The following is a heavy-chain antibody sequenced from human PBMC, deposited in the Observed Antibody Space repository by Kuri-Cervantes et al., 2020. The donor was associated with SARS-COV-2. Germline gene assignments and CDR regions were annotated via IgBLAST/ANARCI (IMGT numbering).Heavy chain of an antibody. CDR1: GFTFSSYA. D-gene: IGHD2-2*01. CDR3: ARDLHCSSTSCYSPWFDP. V-gene: IGHV3-30-3*01. CDR2: ISYDGSNK. J-gene: IGHJ5*02. Sequence: GRSLRLSCAASGFTFSSYAMHWVRQAPGKGLKWVAVISYDGSNKYYADSVKGRFTISRDNSKNTLYLQMNSLRAEDTAVYYCARDLHCSSTSCYSPWFDPWGQGTLVTVSS.